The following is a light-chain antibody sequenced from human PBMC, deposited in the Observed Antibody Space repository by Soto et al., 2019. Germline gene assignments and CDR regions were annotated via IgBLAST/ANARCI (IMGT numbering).Light chain of an antibody. J-gene: IGKJ1*01. CDR1: QSISSNY. CDR2: GAS. V-gene: IGKV3-20*01. Sequence: NVLTHSPGNLSLSPGELANLSCXXSQSISSNYLAWYHQNPGQAPRXXIYGASSRATDIPDRFRGSGSGRDFVLNISRLEPEDSGVYYCQQYSSSPRTFGQGTKVDIK. CDR3: QQYSSSPRT.